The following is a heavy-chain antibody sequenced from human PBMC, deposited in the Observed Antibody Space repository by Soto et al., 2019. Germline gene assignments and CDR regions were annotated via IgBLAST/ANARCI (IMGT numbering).Heavy chain of an antibody. CDR1: GFTFSSYA. D-gene: IGHD3-22*01. J-gene: IGHJ4*02. V-gene: IGHV3-23*01. Sequence: GSLRLSCAASGFTFSSYAMSWVRQAPGKGLEWVSAISGSGGSTYYADSVKGRFTISRDNSKNTLYLQMSSLRAEDTAVYYCARVPYYYDSSGYPLDYWGQGTLVTVAS. CDR2: ISGSGGST. CDR3: ARVPYYYDSSGYPLDY.